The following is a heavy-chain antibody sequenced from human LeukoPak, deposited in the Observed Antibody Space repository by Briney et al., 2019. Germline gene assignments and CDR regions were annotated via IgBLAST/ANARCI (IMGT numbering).Heavy chain of an antibody. CDR1: GFTFGDYG. CDR3: ARTYYYESSGWKPDF. D-gene: IGHD3-22*01. Sequence: PGGSLRLSCTASGFTFGDYGVTWFRQAPGKGLEWTAFIRSKSSSGTTEYAASVKGRFTISRDDYETTAYLQMNDLKTEDTAMYYCARTYYYESSGWKPDFWGQGTLVTVSS. V-gene: IGHV3-49*03. J-gene: IGHJ4*02. CDR2: IRSKSSSGTT.